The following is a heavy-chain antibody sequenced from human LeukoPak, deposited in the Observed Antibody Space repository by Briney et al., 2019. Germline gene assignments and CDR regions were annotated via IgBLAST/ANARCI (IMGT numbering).Heavy chain of an antibody. CDR2: ISAYNGNT. CDR1: GYSFTNYG. CDR3: ARGYGSGEADY. V-gene: IGHV1-18*01. D-gene: IGHD3-10*01. Sequence: ASVKVSCKASGYSFTNYGITWVRQAPGQGLEWMGWISAYNGNTNYAQMLQGRVTMTTDASTSTAYMELRSLRSDDTAVYCCARGYGSGEADYWGQGTLVTVSS. J-gene: IGHJ4*02.